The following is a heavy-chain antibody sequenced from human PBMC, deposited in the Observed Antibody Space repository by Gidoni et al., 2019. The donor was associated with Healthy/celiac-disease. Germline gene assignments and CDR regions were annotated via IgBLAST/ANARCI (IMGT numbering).Heavy chain of an antibody. CDR2: ISYDGSNK. J-gene: IGHJ6*02. Sequence: QVQLVESGGGVVQPGRSLRLSCAASGFTFSSYGMHWVRQAPGKGLEWVAVISYDGSNKYYADSVKGRFTISRDNSKNTLYLQMNSLRAEDTAVYYCAKDRFHYGSEYYYYGMDVWGQGTTVTVSS. CDR3: AKDRFHYGSEYYYYGMDV. CDR1: GFTFSSYG. V-gene: IGHV3-30*18. D-gene: IGHD3-10*01.